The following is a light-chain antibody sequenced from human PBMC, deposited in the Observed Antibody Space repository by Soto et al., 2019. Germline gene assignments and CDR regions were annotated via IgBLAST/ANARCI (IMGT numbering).Light chain of an antibody. CDR2: LEGSGSY. J-gene: IGLJ2*01. Sequence: QSVLTQSSSASASLGSSVKLTCTLSSGHSTYIIAWHQQQPGKAPRYLMKLEGSGSYNMGSGIPDRFSGSSSGADRYLTISNLQFEDEADYYCETWDTNVVVFGGGTKLTVL. CDR3: ETWDTNVVV. CDR1: SGHSTYI. V-gene: IGLV4-60*02.